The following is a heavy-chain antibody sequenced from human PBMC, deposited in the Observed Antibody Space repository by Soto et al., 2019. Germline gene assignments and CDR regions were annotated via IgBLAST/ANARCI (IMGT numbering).Heavy chain of an antibody. CDR3: ARHPHNTSPAGFYYYGMDL. D-gene: IGHD1-20*01. CDR2: IFPRDSDT. Sequence: GESLKISCKASVYDFTNNWIGWVRQMPGKGLEWMGIIFPRDSDTRYSPSFQGQVTISADKSITTAYLQWSSLEASDTAIYYCARHPHNTSPAGFYYYGMDLWGQGTTVTVSS. V-gene: IGHV5-51*01. J-gene: IGHJ6*02. CDR1: VYDFTNNW.